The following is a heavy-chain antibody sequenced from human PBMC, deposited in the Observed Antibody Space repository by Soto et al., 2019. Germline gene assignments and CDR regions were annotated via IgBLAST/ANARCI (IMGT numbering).Heavy chain of an antibody. J-gene: IGHJ6*02. CDR2: IIPIFGTA. CDR3: ARVIGVIDFFLKTIYYYYGMDV. V-gene: IGHV1-69*13. CDR1: GGTFSSYA. Sequence: ASVKVSCKASGGTFSSYAISWVRQAPGQGLEWMGGIIPIFGTANYAQKFQGRVTITADESTSTAYMELSSMRSEDTAVYYCARVIGVIDFFLKTIYYYYGMDVWGQGTTVTVSS. D-gene: IGHD3-3*01.